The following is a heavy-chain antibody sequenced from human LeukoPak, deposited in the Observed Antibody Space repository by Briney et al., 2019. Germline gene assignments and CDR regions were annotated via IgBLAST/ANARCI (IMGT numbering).Heavy chain of an antibody. J-gene: IGHJ4*02. CDR1: GGSISSGSYY. CDR3: ARQSTSCFKDSCLDYFDY. D-gene: IGHD2-2*01. Sequence: SETLSLTCTVSGGSISSGSYYWSWIRQPAGKGLEWIGRIYTSGSTNYNPSLKSRVTISVDTSKNQFSLKLSSVIAADTAVYCCARQSTSCFKDSCLDYFDYWGQGTLVTVSS. V-gene: IGHV4-61*02. CDR2: IYTSGST.